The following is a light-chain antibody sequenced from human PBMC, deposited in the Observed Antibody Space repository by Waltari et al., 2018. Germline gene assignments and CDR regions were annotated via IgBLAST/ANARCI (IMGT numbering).Light chain of an antibody. V-gene: IGLV1-40*01. CDR3: QSYDSSLSGSRV. J-gene: IGLJ2*01. CDR1: SSNTGAGYD. Sequence: QSVLTQPPSVSGAPGQRVTISCTGSSSNTGAGYDVPWYQQPPGTAPKLLMYGNSNRPSGVPDRFSGSKSGTSASLAITGLQAEDEADYYCQSYDSSLSGSRVFGGGTKLTVL. CDR2: GNS.